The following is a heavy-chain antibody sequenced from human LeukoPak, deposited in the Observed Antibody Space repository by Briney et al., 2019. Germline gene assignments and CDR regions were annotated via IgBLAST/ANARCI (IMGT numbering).Heavy chain of an antibody. V-gene: IGHV3-7*01. Sequence: GGSLRLSCAASGFTFSSYWMSWVRQAPGKGLEWVANIKQDGSEKYYVDSVKGRFTISRDNATNSLYLQMNSLRAEDTAVYYCAREYDYGGNPGAYWGQGTLVTVSS. CDR1: GFTFSSYW. D-gene: IGHD4-23*01. CDR3: AREYDYGGNPGAY. CDR2: IKQDGSEK. J-gene: IGHJ4*02.